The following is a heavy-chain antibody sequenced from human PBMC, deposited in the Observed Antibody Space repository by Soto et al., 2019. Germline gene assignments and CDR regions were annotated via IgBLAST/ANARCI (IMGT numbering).Heavy chain of an antibody. V-gene: IGHV4-59*06. D-gene: IGHD6-19*01. Sequence: PSETLSLTCTVSGGSISSYYWSWIRQHPGKGLEWIGYIYYSGSTYYNPSLKSRVTISVDTSKNQFSLKLSSVTAADTAVYYCASHSSGWAYYYYYGMDVWGQGTTVTVSS. CDR1: GGSISSYY. J-gene: IGHJ6*02. CDR3: ASHSSGWAYYYYYGMDV. CDR2: IYYSGST.